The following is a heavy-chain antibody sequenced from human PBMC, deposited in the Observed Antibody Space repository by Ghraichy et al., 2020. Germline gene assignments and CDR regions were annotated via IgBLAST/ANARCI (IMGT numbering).Heavy chain of an antibody. CDR1: GFTFSSYW. J-gene: IGHJ3*02. V-gene: IGHV3-74*01. CDR3: ARDQRKTYYYDSSGYSKPEVAFDI. Sequence: GGSLRLSCAASGFTFSSYWMHWVRQAPGKGLVWVSRINSDGSSTSYADSVKGRFTISRDNAKNTLYLQMNSLRAEDTAVYYCARDQRKTYYYDSSGYSKPEVAFDIWGQGTMVTVSS. D-gene: IGHD3-22*01. CDR2: INSDGSST.